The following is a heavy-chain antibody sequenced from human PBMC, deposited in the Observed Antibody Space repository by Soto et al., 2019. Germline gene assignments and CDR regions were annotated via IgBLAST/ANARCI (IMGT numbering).Heavy chain of an antibody. J-gene: IGHJ4*02. D-gene: IGHD2-21*02. V-gene: IGHV1-46*01. Sequence: QVQLMQSGAEVKKPGASVKDSCKASGDTFTDYYIHWVRQAPGQELEWMGTVNPSGGNTTYAQHFQGKVTMTRDTSTSTLYMELTSLTSDDTAIYYCARGGHVVVVTAALDYWGQGTLVTVSS. CDR1: GDTFTDYY. CDR2: VNPSGGNT. CDR3: ARGGHVVVVTAALDY.